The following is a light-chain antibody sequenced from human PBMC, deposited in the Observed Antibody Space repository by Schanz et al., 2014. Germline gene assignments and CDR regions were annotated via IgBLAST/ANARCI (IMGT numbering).Light chain of an antibody. V-gene: IGKV4-1*01. CDR1: QSVLYSSNNKNY. J-gene: IGKJ2*01. CDR2: WAS. CDR3: HQYESFPYT. Sequence: DIVMTQSPDSLAVSLGERVTINCKSSQSVLYSSNNKNYLAWYQHKPGQPPNLLIYWASTRESGVPDRFSGSGSGTDFTLTISSLEAEDVAVYYCHQYESFPYTFGQGTKLEIK.